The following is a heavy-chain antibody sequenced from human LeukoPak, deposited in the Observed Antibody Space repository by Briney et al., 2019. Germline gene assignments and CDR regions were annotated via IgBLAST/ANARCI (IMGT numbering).Heavy chain of an antibody. V-gene: IGHV3-23*01. CDR1: GFTFSSYA. CDR2: ISGSGGST. J-gene: IGHJ4*02. Sequence: PGGSLRLSCAASGFTFSSYAMSWVRQAPGKGLEWVSAISGSGGSTYYADSVEGRFTISRDNSKNTLYLQMNSLRAEDTAVYYCAPMVYYYDSSGYYIDYWGQGTLVTVSS. CDR3: APMVYYYDSSGYYIDY. D-gene: IGHD3-22*01.